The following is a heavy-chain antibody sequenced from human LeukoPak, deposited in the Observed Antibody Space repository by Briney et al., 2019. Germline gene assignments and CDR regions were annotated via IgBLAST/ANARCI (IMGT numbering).Heavy chain of an antibody. V-gene: IGHV3-30*18. Sequence: GGSLRLSCAASGFTFSSYGMHWVRQAPGKGLEWVAVISYDGSNKYYADSVKGRFTISRDNSKNTLYLQMNSLRAEDTAVYYCAKDLGTVTNYYHYGMDVWGQGTTVTVSS. CDR2: ISYDGSNK. CDR3: AKDLGTVTNYYHYGMDV. CDR1: GFTFSSYG. D-gene: IGHD4-11*01. J-gene: IGHJ6*02.